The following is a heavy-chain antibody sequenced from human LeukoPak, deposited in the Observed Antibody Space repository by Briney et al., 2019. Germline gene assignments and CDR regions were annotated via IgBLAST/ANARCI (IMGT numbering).Heavy chain of an antibody. V-gene: IGHV1-46*01. CDR2: INPSGGST. J-gene: IGHJ6*03. Sequence: ASVKVSCKASGYTFTSYYMHWVRQAPGQGLEWMGIINPSGGSTSYAQKFQGKVTMTRDMSTSTVYMELSSLRSEDTAVYYCARAKGRYSGYDYLHVWGKGTTVTVSS. D-gene: IGHD5-12*01. CDR3: ARAKGRYSGYDYLHV. CDR1: GYTFTSYY.